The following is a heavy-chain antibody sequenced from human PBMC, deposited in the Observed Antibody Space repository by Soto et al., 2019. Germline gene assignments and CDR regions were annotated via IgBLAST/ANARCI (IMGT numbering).Heavy chain of an antibody. CDR2: IVVGSGNT. CDR1: GFTFTSSA. J-gene: IGHJ4*02. D-gene: IGHD6-13*01. V-gene: IGHV1-58*01. CDR3: AAGYSSSWGFDY. Sequence: SVKVSCKASGFTFTSSAVQWVRQARGQRLEWIGWIVVGSGNTNYAQKFQERVTITRDMSTSTAYMELSSLRSEDTAVYYCAAGYSSSWGFDYWGQGTLVTVSS.